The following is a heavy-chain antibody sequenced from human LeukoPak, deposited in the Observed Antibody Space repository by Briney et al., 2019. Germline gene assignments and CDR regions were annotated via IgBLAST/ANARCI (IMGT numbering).Heavy chain of an antibody. V-gene: IGHV4-4*07. Sequence: PSETLSLTCTVSGGSISSYYWSWIRQPAGKGLEWIGRIYSSGSTNYNPSLKSRVTMSLDTSKNQFSLRLSSVTAADTAVYYCARGYHDNSGHYRDYWGQGTLVTVSS. CDR2: IYSSGST. D-gene: IGHD3-22*01. CDR3: ARGYHDNSGHYRDY. J-gene: IGHJ4*02. CDR1: GGSISSYY.